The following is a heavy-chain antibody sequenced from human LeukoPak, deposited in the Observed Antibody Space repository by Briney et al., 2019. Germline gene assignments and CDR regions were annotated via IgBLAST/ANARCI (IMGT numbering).Heavy chain of an antibody. Sequence: ASVKVSCKASGYTFTSYYMHWVRQAPGQGLEWMGIINPGGGSTSYAQKFQGRVTMTRDTSTSTVYMELSSLRSEDTAVYYCARVPGPYGSGSYYTNYGMDVWGQGTTVTVSS. CDR3: ARVPGPYGSGSYYTNYGMDV. V-gene: IGHV1-46*01. D-gene: IGHD3-10*01. CDR2: INPGGGST. CDR1: GYTFTSYY. J-gene: IGHJ6*02.